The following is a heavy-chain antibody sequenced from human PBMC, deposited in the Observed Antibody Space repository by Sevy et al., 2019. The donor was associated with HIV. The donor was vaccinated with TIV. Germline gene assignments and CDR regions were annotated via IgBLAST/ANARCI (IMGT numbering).Heavy chain of an antibody. D-gene: IGHD6-13*01. CDR1: GFSFSLYA. CDR2: ISGGGGST. J-gene: IGHJ4*02. V-gene: IGHV3-23*01. CDR3: AKEGTWYGRDYFDY. Sequence: GGSLRLSCVASGFSFSLYAMSWVRQAPGKGLEWVSAISGGGGSTYYADSVKGRFTNSRDTSKNTLSLQMTSLRAEDTAVYYCAKEGTWYGRDYFDYWGQGTLVTVSS.